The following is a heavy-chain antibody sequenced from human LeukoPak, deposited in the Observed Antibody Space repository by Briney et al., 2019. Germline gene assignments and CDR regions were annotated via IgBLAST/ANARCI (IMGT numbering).Heavy chain of an antibody. CDR2: IYYSGST. V-gene: IGHV4-39*01. D-gene: IGHD6-19*01. CDR3: ARRDPGYSSGWYWFDP. J-gene: IGHJ5*02. CDR1: GGSISSSSYY. Sequence: SETLSLTCTVSGGSISSSSYYWGWIRQSPGKGLEWIGSIYYSGSTYYNPSLKSRVTISVDTPKNQFSLKLSSVTAADTAVYYCARRDPGYSSGWYWFDPWGQGTLATVSS.